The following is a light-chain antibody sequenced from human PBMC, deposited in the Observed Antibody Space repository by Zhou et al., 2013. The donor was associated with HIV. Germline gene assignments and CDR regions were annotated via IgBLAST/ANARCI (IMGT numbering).Light chain of an antibody. J-gene: IGKJ2*01. CDR1: QSVSSSY. CDR3: QQYGTSPDT. Sequence: EFVLTQSPGTLSLSPGERATLSCRASQSVSSSYLAWYQQKPGQAPRLLIYGASSRATGIPDRFIGSGSGIDFTLTISRLEPEDFAVYYCQQYGTSPDTFGQGTKLEI. CDR2: GAS. V-gene: IGKV3-20*01.